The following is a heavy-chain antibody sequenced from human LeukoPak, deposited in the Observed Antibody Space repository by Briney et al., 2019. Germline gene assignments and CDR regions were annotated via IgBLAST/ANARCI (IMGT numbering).Heavy chain of an antibody. J-gene: IGHJ4*02. Sequence: GGSLRLSCAASGFTFSDYNMRWIRQAPGKGLEWVSSISRSGSTKYYADSVKGRFTISRDNAKNSVYLQMNSLRAEDTAIYYCASKYSSGWDFDYWGQGTLVTVSS. D-gene: IGHD6-19*01. V-gene: IGHV3-11*04. CDR1: GFTFSDYN. CDR3: ASKYSSGWDFDY. CDR2: ISRSGSTK.